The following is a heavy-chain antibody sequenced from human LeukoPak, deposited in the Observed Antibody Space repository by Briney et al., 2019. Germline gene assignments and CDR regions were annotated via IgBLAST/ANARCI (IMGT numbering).Heavy chain of an antibody. Sequence: GGSLRLXCAASGFTYSSYAMSWVRQAPGKGLESVSAISGSGGSTYYADSVKGRFTISRDNSKNTLYLQMNSLRAEDTAVYYCAKDRGVAARPSYGFYYYYMDVWGKGTTVTVSS. CDR1: GFTYSSYA. CDR3: AKDRGVAARPSYGFYYYYMDV. D-gene: IGHD6-6*01. V-gene: IGHV3-23*01. CDR2: ISGSGGST. J-gene: IGHJ6*03.